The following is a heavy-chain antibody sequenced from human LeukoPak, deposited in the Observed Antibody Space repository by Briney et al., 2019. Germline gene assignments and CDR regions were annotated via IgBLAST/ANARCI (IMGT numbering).Heavy chain of an antibody. J-gene: IGHJ4*02. D-gene: IGHD3-10*01. CDR2: INHSGST. V-gene: IGHV4-34*01. Sequence: SETLSLTCAVHGGSFSGYYWSWIRQPPGKGLEWIGEINHSGSTNYNPSLKSRVTISKDTSKNQFSLRLSSVTAADTAVYYCARGYGSGSYWVYWGQGPWSPSPQ. CDR3: ARGYGSGSYWVY. CDR1: GGSFSGYY.